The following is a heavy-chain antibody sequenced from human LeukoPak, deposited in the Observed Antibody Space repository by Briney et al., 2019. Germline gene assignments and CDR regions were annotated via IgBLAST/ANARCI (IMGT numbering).Heavy chain of an antibody. D-gene: IGHD3-10*01. CDR1: GGTFSSYA. CDR2: IIPIFGTA. J-gene: IGHJ4*02. CDR3: ARDRYYYGSGSFDY. V-gene: IGHV1-69*05. Sequence: SVKVSCKASGGTFSSYAISWVRQAPGQGLEWMGGIIPIFGTANYAQKFQGRVTITTDESTSTAYMELSSLRSEDTAVYYCARDRYYYGSGSFDYWGQGTLVTVSS.